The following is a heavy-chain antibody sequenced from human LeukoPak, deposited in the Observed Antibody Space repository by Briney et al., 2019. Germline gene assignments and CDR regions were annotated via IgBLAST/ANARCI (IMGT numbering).Heavy chain of an antibody. J-gene: IGHJ4*02. Sequence: GGSLRLSCTASGFTFTTHSMNWVRQAPGEGLEWVSYISVISSATNYADSLKGRFTIARDSAKNTLYLQMNSLRAEDTAVYYCANSNLNYVGHLVYWGQGTLVTVSS. D-gene: IGHD3-10*02. CDR3: ANSNLNYVGHLVY. CDR1: GFTFTTHS. V-gene: IGHV3-48*01. CDR2: ISVISSAT.